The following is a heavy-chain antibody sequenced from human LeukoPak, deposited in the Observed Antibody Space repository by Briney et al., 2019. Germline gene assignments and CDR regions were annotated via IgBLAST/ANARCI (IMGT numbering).Heavy chain of an antibody. CDR1: GGTFSSYA. CDR2: IIPIFGTA. CDR3: ARLMTTASGDAFDI. J-gene: IGHJ3*02. V-gene: IGHV1-69*13. Sequence: ASVKVSCKASGGTFSSYAISWVRQAPGQGLEWMGGIIPIFGTANYAQKFQGRVTITADESTSTAYTELSSLRSEDTAVYYCARLMTTASGDAFDIWGQGTMVTVSS. D-gene: IGHD2-8*01.